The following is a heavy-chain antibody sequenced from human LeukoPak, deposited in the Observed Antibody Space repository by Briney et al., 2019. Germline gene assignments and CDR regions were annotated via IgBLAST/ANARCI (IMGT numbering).Heavy chain of an antibody. CDR2: IYYSGST. CDR1: GGSFSGYY. D-gene: IGHD3-22*01. J-gene: IGHJ4*02. Sequence: PSETLSLTCAVYGGSFSGYYWSWIRQPPGKGLEWIGSIYYSGSTYYNPSLKSRVTISVDTSKNQFSLKLSSVTAADTAVYYCARAPLQTMIVVSDPFFDYWGQGTLVTVSS. CDR3: ARAPLQTMIVVSDPFFDY. V-gene: IGHV4-34*01.